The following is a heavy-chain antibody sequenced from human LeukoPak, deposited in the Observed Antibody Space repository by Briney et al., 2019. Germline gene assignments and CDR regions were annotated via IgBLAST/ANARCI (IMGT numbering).Heavy chain of an antibody. Sequence: ASVKVSCKASGYTFTSYDINWVRQATGQGLEWMGWMNPNSGNTGYAQKFQGRVTMTRNTSISTAYMELSSLRSEDTAVYYCAREYSSGWSGDHAFDIWGQGTMVTVSS. D-gene: IGHD6-19*01. J-gene: IGHJ3*02. CDR1: GYTFTSYD. CDR2: MNPNSGNT. CDR3: AREYSSGWSGDHAFDI. V-gene: IGHV1-8*01.